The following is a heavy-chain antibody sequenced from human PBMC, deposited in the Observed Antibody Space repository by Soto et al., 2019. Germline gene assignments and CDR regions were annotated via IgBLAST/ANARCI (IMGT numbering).Heavy chain of an antibody. Sequence: GGSLRLSSAASGFTFSSYAMSWVRQTPGKGLEWVSNIFGSGATTYYADSVKGRFTVSRDNAQNSVFLLLNSLRDEDTAFYYCARDADWAFDYWGQGTMVTVSS. CDR2: IFGSGATT. V-gene: IGHV3-23*01. D-gene: IGHD3-9*01. CDR1: GFTFSSYA. CDR3: ARDADWAFDY. J-gene: IGHJ4*02.